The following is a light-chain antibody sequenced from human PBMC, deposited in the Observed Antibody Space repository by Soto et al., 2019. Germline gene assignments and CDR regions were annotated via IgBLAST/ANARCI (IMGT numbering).Light chain of an antibody. CDR3: ETWDSNTRV. Sequence: QLVLTQSSSASASLGSSVKLTCTLSSGHSSYIIAWHQQQPGKAPRYLMKLEGSGSYNKGSGVPDRFSGCSSGADRYLTISKLQFEDEADYYCETWDSNTRVFGGGTKVTVL. CDR1: SGHSSYI. V-gene: IGLV4-60*02. J-gene: IGLJ3*02. CDR2: LEGSGSY.